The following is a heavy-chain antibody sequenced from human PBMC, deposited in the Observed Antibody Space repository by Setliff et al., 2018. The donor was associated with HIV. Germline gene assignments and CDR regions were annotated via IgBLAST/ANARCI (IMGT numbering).Heavy chain of an antibody. CDR3: ARGAGNPHWYYDTWSGPSSGYFQH. J-gene: IGHJ1*01. CDR2: IIPNSGGT. Sequence: GASVKVSCKASGGTFSSYAISWVRQAPGQGLEWMGGIIPNSGGTNYAQKFQGRVTMTRDTSISTAYLDLSRLRSDDTAVYYCARGAGNPHWYYDTWSGPSSGYFQHWGQGTLVTVSS. V-gene: IGHV1-2*02. CDR1: GGTFSSYA. D-gene: IGHD3-3*01.